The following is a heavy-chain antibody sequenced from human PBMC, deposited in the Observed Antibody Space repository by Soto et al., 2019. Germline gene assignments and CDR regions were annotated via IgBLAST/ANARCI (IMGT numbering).Heavy chain of an antibody. D-gene: IGHD4-17*01. CDR1: GFTFSSYG. J-gene: IGHJ4*02. CDR3: AKGDTTVYYFDY. V-gene: IGHV3-30*18. CDR2: ISYDGSNK. Sequence: QVRLVESGGGVVQPGRSLRLSCAASGFTFSSYGMHWVRQARGKGLEWVAVISYDGSNKYYADSVKGRFTISRDNSKNTLYLQMNSLRTEDTAVYYCAKGDTTVYYFDYWGQGTLVTVSS.